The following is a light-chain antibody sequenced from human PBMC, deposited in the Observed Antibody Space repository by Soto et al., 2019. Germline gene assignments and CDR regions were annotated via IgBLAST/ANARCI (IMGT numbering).Light chain of an antibody. CDR1: QNVLYSSNNKNY. J-gene: IGKJ1*01. CDR3: QQYYTIPPT. V-gene: IGKV4-1*01. CDR2: WAS. Sequence: DFVMTQSPDSLAVSLGERATINCESSQNVLYSSNNKNYLAWYQQKPGQPPKLLIYWASTRESGVPDRFSGSGSGTDFTLTISSLQAEDVAVYYCQQYYTIPPTFDQGTKVEIK.